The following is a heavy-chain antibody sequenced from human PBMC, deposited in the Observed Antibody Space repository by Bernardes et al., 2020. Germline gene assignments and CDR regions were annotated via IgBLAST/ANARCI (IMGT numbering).Heavy chain of an antibody. Sequence: GGSLRLSCAASGFTVFSHLMSWVRQAPGKGLEGVANIKQDGSEKYYVDSVKGRFTISRDNAKNSLYLQMNSLRAEDTAVYYCARVEIYYDYIWGSQYYFDYWGQGTLVTVSS. D-gene: IGHD3-16*01. V-gene: IGHV3-7*03. CDR3: ARVEIYYDYIWGSQYYFDY. CDR1: GFTVFSHL. CDR2: IKQDGSEK. J-gene: IGHJ4*02.